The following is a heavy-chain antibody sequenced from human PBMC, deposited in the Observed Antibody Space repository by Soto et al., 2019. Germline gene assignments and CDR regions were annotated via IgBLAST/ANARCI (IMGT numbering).Heavy chain of an antibody. J-gene: IGHJ6*02. CDR2: IIPIFGTA. CDR1: GGTFSSYA. D-gene: IGHD3-10*01. Sequence: SVKVSCKASGGTFSSYAISWVRQAPGQGLEWMGGIIPIFGTANYAQKFQGRVTITADKPTSTAYMELSSLRSEDTAVYYCARTYMVRGVIKADYYYYGMDVWGQGTTVTVSS. V-gene: IGHV1-69*06. CDR3: ARTYMVRGVIKADYYYYGMDV.